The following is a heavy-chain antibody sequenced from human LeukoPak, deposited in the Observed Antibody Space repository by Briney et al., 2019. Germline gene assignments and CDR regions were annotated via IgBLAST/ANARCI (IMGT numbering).Heavy chain of an antibody. CDR1: GGSISSYY. CDR2: IYYSGST. V-gene: IGHV4-59*01. D-gene: IGHD3-22*01. CDR3: ARGPHYHDSSGYSPSYSYAMDV. Sequence: SETLSLTCTLSGGSISSYYWSWIRQPPGKGLEWIGYIYYSGSTNYNPSLRSRVTISVDTSKNQFSLDLRSVTAADTAVYYCARGPHYHDSSGYSPSYSYAMDVWGQGTTVTVSS. J-gene: IGHJ6*02.